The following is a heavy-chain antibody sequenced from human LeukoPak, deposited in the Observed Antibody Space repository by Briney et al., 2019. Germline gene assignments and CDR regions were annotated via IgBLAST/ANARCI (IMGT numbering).Heavy chain of an antibody. CDR2: INWNGGST. CDR3: ARGDYYDSSGYLNIDY. V-gene: IGHV3-20*04. D-gene: IGHD3-22*01. J-gene: IGHJ4*02. Sequence: RPGGSLRLSCAASGFTFSTYTMYWVRQAPGKGLEWVSGINWNGGSTGYADSVKGRFTISRDNAKNSLYLQMNSLRAEDTALYYCARGDYYDSSGYLNIDYWGQGTLVTVSS. CDR1: GFTFSTYT.